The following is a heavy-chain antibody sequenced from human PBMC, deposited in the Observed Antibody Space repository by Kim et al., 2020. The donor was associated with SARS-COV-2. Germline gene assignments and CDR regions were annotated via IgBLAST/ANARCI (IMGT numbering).Heavy chain of an antibody. CDR3: ARDRDWNVDY. V-gene: IGHV3-21*01. J-gene: IGHJ4*02. CDR2: YI. Sequence: YIKYADKVRGLFTIARDSAKNSLYLQMNSLRAEDTAVYYCARDRDWNVDYWGQGTLVTVSS. D-gene: IGHD1-1*01.